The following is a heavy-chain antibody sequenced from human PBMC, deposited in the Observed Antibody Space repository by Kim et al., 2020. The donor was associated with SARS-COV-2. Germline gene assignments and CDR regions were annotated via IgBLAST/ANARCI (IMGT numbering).Heavy chain of an antibody. CDR3: AKAWGYCSSTSCYEYYYYYGMDV. J-gene: IGHJ6*02. V-gene: IGHV3-23*01. CDR2: ISGSGGST. D-gene: IGHD2-2*01. CDR1: GFTFSSYA. Sequence: GGSLRLSCAASGFTFSSYAMSWVRQAPGKGLEWVSAISGSGGSTYYADSVKGRFTISRDNSKNTLYLQMNSLRAEDTAVYYCAKAWGYCSSTSCYEYYYYYGMDVWGQGTTVTVSS.